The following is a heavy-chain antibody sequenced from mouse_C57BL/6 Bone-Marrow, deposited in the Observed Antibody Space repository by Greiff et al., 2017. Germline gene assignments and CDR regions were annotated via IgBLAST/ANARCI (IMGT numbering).Heavy chain of an antibody. CDR3: AIKSPRDYGSSPVAY. V-gene: IGHV1-74*01. CDR1: GYTFTSYW. CDR2: IHPSDSDT. D-gene: IGHD1-1*01. J-gene: IGHJ3*01. Sequence: QVQLQQPGAELVKPGASVKVSCKASGYTFTSYWMHWVKQRPGQGLEWIGRIHPSDSDTNYNQKFKGKATLTVDKSSSTAYMQLSSPTSEDSAVYYCAIKSPRDYGSSPVAYWGQGTLVTVSA.